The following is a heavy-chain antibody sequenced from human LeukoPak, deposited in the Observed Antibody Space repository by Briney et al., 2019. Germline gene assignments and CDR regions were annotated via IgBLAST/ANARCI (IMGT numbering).Heavy chain of an antibody. CDR3: ARHLRYYFDY. CDR1: GGSFSGYY. V-gene: IGHV4-34*01. Sequence: SGTLPLTCAVYGGSFSGYYWSWIRQPPGKGLEWIGEINHSGSTNYNPSLKSRVTISVDTSKNQYSLKLSSVTAADTAVYYCARHLRYYFDYWGQGTLVTVSS. CDR2: INHSGST. J-gene: IGHJ4*02. D-gene: IGHD3-10*01.